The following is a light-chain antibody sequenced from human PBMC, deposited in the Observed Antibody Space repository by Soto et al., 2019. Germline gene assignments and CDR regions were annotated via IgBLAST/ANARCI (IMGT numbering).Light chain of an antibody. Sequence: QSVLTQPASVSGSLGQSVTISCTGTSSDVGAYNYVSWYQQQPGKAPKLMISEVSNSPSGVSTRFSGSKSGNTASLIISGLQAEDEADYYCCSFTSITTYVFGTGTNVTVL. CDR3: CSFTSITTYV. J-gene: IGLJ1*01. CDR2: EVS. CDR1: SSDVGAYNY. V-gene: IGLV2-14*01.